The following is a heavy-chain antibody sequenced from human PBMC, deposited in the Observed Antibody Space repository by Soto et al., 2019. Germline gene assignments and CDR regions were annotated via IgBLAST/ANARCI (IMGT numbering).Heavy chain of an antibody. CDR2: ISYSGST. CDR1: GDSIGSGDYW. CDR3: SRAISGWYFDY. D-gene: IGHD6-19*01. J-gene: IGHJ4*02. V-gene: IGHV4-30-4*01. Sequence: QVQLQESGPGLVKPSETLSLTCTVSGDSIGSGDYWWSWIRQSPGKGLEWIGYISYSGSTYYNPSRRSRGTISVDTSKDQFYVVLTSVTASDTAVYYCSRAISGWYFDYWGQGALVAVSA.